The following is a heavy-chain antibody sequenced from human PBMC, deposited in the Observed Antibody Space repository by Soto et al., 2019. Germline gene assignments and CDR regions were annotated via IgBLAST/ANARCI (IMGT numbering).Heavy chain of an antibody. CDR1: GDTYSSYE. D-gene: IGHD6-19*01. V-gene: IGHV1-69*12. J-gene: IGHJ4*02. CDR3: AREAAPLSRGWQY. Sequence: QVQLVQSGAEVKKPGSSVKVSCKASGDTYSSYEINWVRQAPGLGLEWMGGIVPVYGTANYAPKFQGRVTLIAYVSTGTTYMELSSLRSGDTAVYFCAREAAPLSRGWQYWGQGTLVTVSS. CDR2: IVPVYGTA.